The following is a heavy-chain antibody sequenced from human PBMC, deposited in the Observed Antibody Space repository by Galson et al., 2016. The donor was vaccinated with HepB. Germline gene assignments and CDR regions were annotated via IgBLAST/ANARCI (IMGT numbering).Heavy chain of an antibody. CDR1: GLTFTTHG. CDR2: ISYDGSNK. D-gene: IGHD6-13*01. V-gene: IGHV3-33*01. CDR3: ARGKVIAAEVFDY. J-gene: IGHJ4*02. Sequence: SLRLSCAASGLTFTTHGKHWVRQAPGKGLEWVASISYDGSNKCYTDSVKGRFTISRDTSKNTLYLHMNSLRVEDTAVYYCARGKVIAAEVFDYWGQGTLVTVSS.